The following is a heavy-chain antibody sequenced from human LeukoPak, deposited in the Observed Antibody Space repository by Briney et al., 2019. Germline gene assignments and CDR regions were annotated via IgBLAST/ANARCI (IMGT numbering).Heavy chain of an antibody. J-gene: IGHJ3*02. CDR3: AREGAQNDAFDI. Sequence: ASVKVSCKASGGTFSSYAISWVRQAPGQGLEWMGGIIPIFGTANYAQKFQGRVTITADESTSTAYMELSSLRSEDTAVYYCAREGAQNDAFDIWAKGQWSPSLQ. CDR2: IIPIFGTA. V-gene: IGHV1-69*13. CDR1: GGTFSSYA.